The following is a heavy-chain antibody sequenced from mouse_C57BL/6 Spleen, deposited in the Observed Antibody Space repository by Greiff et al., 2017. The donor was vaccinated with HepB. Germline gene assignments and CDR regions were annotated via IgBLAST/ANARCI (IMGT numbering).Heavy chain of an antibody. J-gene: IGHJ2*01. Sequence: QVQLKESGAELVKPGASVKISCKASGYAFSSYWMNWVKQRPGKGLEWIGQIYPGDGDTNYNGKFKGKATLTADKSSSTAYMQLSSLTSEDSSVYFCARDYGSSFDYWGQGTTLTVSS. V-gene: IGHV1-80*01. D-gene: IGHD1-1*01. CDR3: ARDYGSSFDY. CDR2: IYPGDGDT. CDR1: GYAFSSYW.